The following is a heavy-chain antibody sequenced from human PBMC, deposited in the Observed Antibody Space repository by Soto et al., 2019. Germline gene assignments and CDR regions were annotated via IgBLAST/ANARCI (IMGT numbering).Heavy chain of an antibody. Sequence: GASVKVSCKASGYTFTSYGISWVRQAPGQGLEWMGWISAYNGNTNYAQKLQGRVTMTTDTSTITAYMELRSLRYDDTAVYYCARDDCQQRLVLNSFDRLDQGKMGTV. V-gene: IGHV1-18*04. CDR3: ARDDCQQRLVLNSFDR. CDR2: ISAYNGNT. D-gene: IGHD6-19*01. CDR1: GYTFTSYG. J-gene: IGHJ3*02.